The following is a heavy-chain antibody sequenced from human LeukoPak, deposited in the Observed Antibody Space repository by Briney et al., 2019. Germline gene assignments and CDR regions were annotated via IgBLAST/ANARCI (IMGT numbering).Heavy chain of an antibody. CDR2: ISYDGSNK. D-gene: IGHD2-2*01. Sequence: GGSLRLSCAASGFTFSGSTIHWVRQAPGKGLEWVAVISYDGSNKYYADSVKGRFTISRDNSKNTLYLQMNSLRAEDTAVYYCAKDLWEVPAAKGIYYYGMDVWGQGTTVTVSS. CDR1: GFTFSGST. CDR3: AKDLWEVPAAKGIYYYGMDV. V-gene: IGHV3-30*04. J-gene: IGHJ6*02.